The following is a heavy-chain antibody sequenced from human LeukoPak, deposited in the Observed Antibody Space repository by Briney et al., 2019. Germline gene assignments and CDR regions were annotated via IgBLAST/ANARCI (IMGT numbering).Heavy chain of an antibody. V-gene: IGHV1-69*06. CDR3: ATDFFPYSSSWYHRA. CDR2: IIPIFGTA. J-gene: IGHJ5*02. D-gene: IGHD6-13*01. Sequence: ASVKVSCKASGGTFSSYAISWVRQAPGQGLEWMGGIIPIFGTANYAQKLQGRVTMTEDTSTDTAYMELSSLRSEDTAVYYCATDFFPYSSSWYHRAWGQGTLVTVSS. CDR1: GGTFSSYA.